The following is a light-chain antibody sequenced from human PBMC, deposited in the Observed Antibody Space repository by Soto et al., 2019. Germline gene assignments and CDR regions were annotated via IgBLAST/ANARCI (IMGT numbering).Light chain of an antibody. CDR1: SSDVGGYNY. V-gene: IGLV2-8*01. CDR3: RSYASSNSSEV. J-gene: IGLJ1*01. CDR2: EVS. Sequence: QSALTQPPSASGSPGQSVTISCTGTSSDVGGYNYFSWYQQHPGKAPKLMIYEVSKRPSGVPDRFSGSKSGTTASLTVSGLQAEDEADYYCRSYASSNSSEVFGTGTKLTVL.